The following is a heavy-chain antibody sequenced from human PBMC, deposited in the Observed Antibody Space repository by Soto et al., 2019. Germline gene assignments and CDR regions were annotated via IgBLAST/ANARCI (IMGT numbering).Heavy chain of an antibody. CDR1: GFTFSSYA. Sequence: HPGGSLRLSCSASGFTFSSYAMHWVRQAPGKGLEYVSAIISNGGSTYYAYSVKGRFXXXXXXWKGTLYLQMSSLRAEDTAVYYCGKSQGVEIFGVVISYYYYGMDVWGQGTTVTVSS. CDR2: IISNGGST. CDR3: GKSQGVEIFGVVISYYYYGMDV. J-gene: IGHJ6*02. D-gene: IGHD3-3*01. V-gene: IGHV3-64D*08.